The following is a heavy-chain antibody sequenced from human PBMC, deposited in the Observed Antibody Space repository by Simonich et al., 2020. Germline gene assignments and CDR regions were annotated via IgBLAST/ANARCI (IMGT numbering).Heavy chain of an antibody. Sequence: QVQLVQSGAEVKKPGASVKVSCKASGYTFTRYDINWVRQATGQGLEWIGWMNPNRGNTGYAQKFQGRVTMTRNNSISTAYMELSSRRSEDTAVYYCARGPFDIWGQGTMVTVSS. CDR3: ARGPFDI. CDR2: MNPNRGNT. J-gene: IGHJ3*02. V-gene: IGHV1-8*01. CDR1: GYTFTRYD.